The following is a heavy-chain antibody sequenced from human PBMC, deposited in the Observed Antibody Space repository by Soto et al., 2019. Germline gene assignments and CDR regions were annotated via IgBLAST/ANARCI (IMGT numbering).Heavy chain of an antibody. V-gene: IGHV3-23*01. Sequence: GGSLRLSXAASGFTFSSYAMSWVRQAPGKGLEWVSAISGSGGSTYYADSVKGRFTISRDNSKNTLYLQMNSLRAEDTAVYYCAKKIKKGDAFDIWGQGTMVTVSS. D-gene: IGHD3-16*01. CDR2: ISGSGGST. J-gene: IGHJ3*02. CDR1: GFTFSSYA. CDR3: AKKIKKGDAFDI.